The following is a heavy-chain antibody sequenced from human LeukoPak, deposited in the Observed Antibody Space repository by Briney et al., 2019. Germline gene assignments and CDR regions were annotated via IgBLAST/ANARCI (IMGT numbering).Heavy chain of an antibody. D-gene: IGHD3-3*01. Sequence: PGESLRLSCAASGFTFSNYAMTWVRQAPGKGLEWVSGISWNSGSIGYADSVKGRFTISRDNAKNSLYLQMNSLRAEDMALYYCAKATYDFWSFDYWGQGTLVTVSS. J-gene: IGHJ4*02. CDR1: GFTFSNYA. V-gene: IGHV3-9*03. CDR3: AKATYDFWSFDY. CDR2: ISWNSGSI.